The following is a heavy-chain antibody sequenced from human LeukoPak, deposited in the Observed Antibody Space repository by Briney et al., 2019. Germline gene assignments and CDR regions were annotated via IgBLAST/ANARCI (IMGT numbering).Heavy chain of an antibody. Sequence: PSETLSLTCAVSGGSFSGYYWSWIRQPPGKGLEWIGEINHSGSTNYNPSLKSRVTISVDTSKNQFSLKLSSVTAADTAVYYCARVLVRGVIDYWGQGTLVTVSS. J-gene: IGHJ4*02. CDR3: ARVLVRGVIDY. V-gene: IGHV4-34*01. CDR2: INHSGST. D-gene: IGHD3-10*01. CDR1: GGSFSGYY.